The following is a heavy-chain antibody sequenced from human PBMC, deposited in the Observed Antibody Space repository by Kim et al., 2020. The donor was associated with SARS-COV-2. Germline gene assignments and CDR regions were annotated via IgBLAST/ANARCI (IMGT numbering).Heavy chain of an antibody. J-gene: IGHJ5*02. V-gene: IGHV1-24*01. CDR2: FDPEDGET. Sequence: ASVKVSCKVSGYTLTELSMHWVRQAPGKGLEWMGGFDPEDGETIYAQKFPARVTMTEYTSTDTAYMDLSSLRSEDTAVYYCATLGGKLSLFFWFDPWGQGTLVTVSS. CDR1: GYTLTELS. CDR3: ATLGGKLSLFFWFDP. D-gene: IGHD3-16*02.